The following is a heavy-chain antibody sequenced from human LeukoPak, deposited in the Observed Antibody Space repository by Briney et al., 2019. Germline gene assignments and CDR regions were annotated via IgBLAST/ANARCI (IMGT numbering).Heavy chain of an antibody. J-gene: IGHJ6*03. CDR3: SREPRGIVGNYYYYYMDV. D-gene: IGHD1-26*01. V-gene: IGHV1-69*05. Sequence: SSVKVSCKASGGTFSSYAISWVRQAPGQGLEWMGRIIPIFGTANYAQKFQGRVTITTDESTSTAYMELSSLRSEDTAVYYCSREPRGIVGNYYYYYMDVWGKGTTVTASS. CDR2: IIPIFGTA. CDR1: GGTFSSYA.